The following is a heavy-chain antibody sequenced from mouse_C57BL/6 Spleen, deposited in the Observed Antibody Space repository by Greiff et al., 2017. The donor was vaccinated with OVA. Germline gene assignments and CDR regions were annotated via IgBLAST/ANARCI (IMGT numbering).Heavy chain of an antibody. CDR3: ARAERFYYYGSSLYFDY. J-gene: IGHJ2*01. CDR1: GYTFTSYW. V-gene: IGHV1-69*01. CDR2: IDPSDSYT. Sequence: VQLQQSGAELVMPGASVKLSCKASGYTFTSYWMHWVKQRPGQGLEWIGEIDPSDSYTNYNQKFKGKSTLTVDKSSSTAYMQLSSLTSEDSAVYYCARAERFYYYGSSLYFDYWGQGTTLTVSS. D-gene: IGHD1-1*01.